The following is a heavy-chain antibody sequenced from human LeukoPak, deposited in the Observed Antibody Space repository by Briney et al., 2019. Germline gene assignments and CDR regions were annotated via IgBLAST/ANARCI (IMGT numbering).Heavy chain of an antibody. CDR1: GFTVSSNY. D-gene: IGHD2-2*01. V-gene: IGHV3-53*01. CDR2: IYSGGSA. J-gene: IGHJ4*02. CDR3: ARGGGEVVPAAAMAFDY. Sequence: GGSLRLSCAASGFTVSSNYMSWVRQAPGKGLEWVSVIYSGGSAYYADSVKGRFTISRDNSKNTLYLQMNSLRAEDTAVYYCARGGGEVVPAAAMAFDYWGQGPLVTVSS.